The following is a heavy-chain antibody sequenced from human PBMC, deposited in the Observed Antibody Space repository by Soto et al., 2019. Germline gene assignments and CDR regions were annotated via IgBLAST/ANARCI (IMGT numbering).Heavy chain of an antibody. J-gene: IGHJ3*02. CDR3: ARHQGGPFDSLSSGAFDI. V-gene: IGHV4-59*08. CDR2: IYYSGST. Sequence: SETLSLTCTVSGGSISSYYWIWIRQPPGKGLEWIGYIYYSGSTNYNPSLKSRVTISVDTSKNQFSLKLSSVTAADTAVYYCARHQGGPFDSLSSGAFDIWGQGTMVTVSS. D-gene: IGHD3-9*01. CDR1: GGSISSYY.